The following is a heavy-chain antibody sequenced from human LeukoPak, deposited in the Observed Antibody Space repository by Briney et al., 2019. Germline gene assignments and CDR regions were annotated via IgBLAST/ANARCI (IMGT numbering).Heavy chain of an antibody. V-gene: IGHV1-2*06. J-gene: IGHJ4*02. D-gene: IGHD3-22*01. Sequence: SVKVSCKASGYTFTDSYMHWVRQAPGQGLEWMGRINPNSGGTHYAHHFSDRVTLTRDTSINTAYMELTRLTSDDTAVYYCARGPRSSSGYYEFDYWGQGTLVTVSS. CDR1: GYTFTDSY. CDR3: ARGPRSSSGYYEFDY. CDR2: INPNSGGT.